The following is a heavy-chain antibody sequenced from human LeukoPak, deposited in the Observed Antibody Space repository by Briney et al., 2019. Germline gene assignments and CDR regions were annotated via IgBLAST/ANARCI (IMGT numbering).Heavy chain of an antibody. CDR1: GGSISSYY. J-gene: IGHJ4*02. D-gene: IGHD3-3*01. Sequence: SETLSLTCTVSGGSISSYYWSWIRQPPGKGLEWIGYIYYSGSTNYNPSLKSRVTISVDTSKNQFSLKLSSVTAADTAVYYCARHRYYDFWSGYYVPSYFDYWGQGTLVTVSS. CDR3: ARHRYYDFWSGYYVPSYFDY. CDR2: IYYSGST. V-gene: IGHV4-59*08.